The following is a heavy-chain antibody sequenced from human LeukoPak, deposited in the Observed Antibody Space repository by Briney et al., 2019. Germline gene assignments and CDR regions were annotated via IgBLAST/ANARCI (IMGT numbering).Heavy chain of an antibody. Sequence: GGSLRLSCAASGYMFSDYYMSWIRQAPEKGLEWLSYISHSGSTIYYADSVKGRFTISRDNSKNTLYLQMNSLRAEDTAVYYCARCPSYYYGSGSYFDYWGQGTLVTVSS. J-gene: IGHJ4*02. D-gene: IGHD3-10*01. CDR3: ARCPSYYYGSGSYFDY. CDR2: ISHSGSTI. V-gene: IGHV3-11*04. CDR1: GYMFSDYY.